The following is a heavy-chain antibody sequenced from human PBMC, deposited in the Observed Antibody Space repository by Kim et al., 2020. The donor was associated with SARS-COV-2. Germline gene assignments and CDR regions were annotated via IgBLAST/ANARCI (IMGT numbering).Heavy chain of an antibody. CDR3: AREGVVSSGYGY. V-gene: IGHV4-31*03. D-gene: IGHD3-22*01. Sequence: SETLSLTCTVSGGSISSGGYYWSWIRQHPGKGLEWIGYIYYSGSTYYNPSLKSRVTISVDTSKNQFSLKLSSVTAADTAVYYCAREGVVSSGYGYWGQGTLVTVSS. J-gene: IGHJ4*02. CDR1: GGSISSGGYY. CDR2: IYYSGST.